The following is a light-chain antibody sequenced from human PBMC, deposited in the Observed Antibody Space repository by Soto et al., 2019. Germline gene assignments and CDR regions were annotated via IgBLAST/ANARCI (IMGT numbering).Light chain of an antibody. V-gene: IGLV4-60*02. CDR3: ETWDSNTYRV. CDR2: LERSGSY. J-gene: IGLJ2*01. Sequence: QPVLTQSSSASASLGSSVKLTCTLSSGHSTYIIAWHQQQPGKAPRYLMKLERSGSYNKGSGVPDRFSGSSSGADRYLTISHLQFEDEADYYCETWDSNTYRVFGGGTKLTVL. CDR1: SGHSTYI.